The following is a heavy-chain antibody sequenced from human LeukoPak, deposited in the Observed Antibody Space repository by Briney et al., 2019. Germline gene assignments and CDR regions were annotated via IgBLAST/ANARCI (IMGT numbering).Heavy chain of an antibody. CDR2: ITNSGGST. CDR1: GFTFSSSV. D-gene: IGHD2-15*01. CDR3: AKRISYYFDY. J-gene: IGHJ4*02. Sequence: GGSLRLSCGASGFTFSSSVMSWGRQAPGKGLEWVSVITNSGGSTYYADSVKGRFTISRDNSKNTLYLQMNSLRAEDTAVYYCAKRISYYFDYWGQGTLVTVSS. V-gene: IGHV3-23*01.